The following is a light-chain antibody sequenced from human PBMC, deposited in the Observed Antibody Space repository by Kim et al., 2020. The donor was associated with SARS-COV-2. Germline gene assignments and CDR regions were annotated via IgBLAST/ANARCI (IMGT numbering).Light chain of an antibody. J-gene: IGLJ3*02. CDR1: KLGDKY. CDR2: QDS. Sequence: VSPGQTASITCYGDKLGDKYACWYQQKPGQSPVLVIYQDSKRPSGTPERFSGSNSGNTATLTISGTQAMDEADYYCQAWDSSTWVFGGGTQLTVL. V-gene: IGLV3-1*01. CDR3: QAWDSSTWV.